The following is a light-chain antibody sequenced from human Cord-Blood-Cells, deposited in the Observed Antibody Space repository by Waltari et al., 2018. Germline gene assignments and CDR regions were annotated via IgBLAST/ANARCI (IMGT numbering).Light chain of an antibody. Sequence: QSALTQPRSVSGSPGQSVTISCTGTSSDVGGYNYVSWYQQHPGKAPKLSIYDVGKRPAGVPDRFCGSKSGNTASLTISGRQAEDEADYYCCSYTGSYTLVFGGGTKLTVL. CDR3: CSYTGSYTLV. CDR2: DVG. CDR1: SSDVGGYNY. J-gene: IGLJ3*02. V-gene: IGLV2-11*01.